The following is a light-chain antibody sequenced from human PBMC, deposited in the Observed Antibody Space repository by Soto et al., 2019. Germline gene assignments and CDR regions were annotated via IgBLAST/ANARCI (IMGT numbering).Light chain of an antibody. Sequence: QSVLTQPRSVSGSPGQSVTISCTGTSSDVRGYNYVSWYRQHPGKAPQLVIYDVHKRPSGVPDRFSGSRSGNTASLAISGLQADDEADYFCCSYAGSYTFVFGGGTKLTVL. CDR2: DVH. J-gene: IGLJ2*01. V-gene: IGLV2-11*01. CDR3: CSYAGSYTFV. CDR1: SSDVRGYNY.